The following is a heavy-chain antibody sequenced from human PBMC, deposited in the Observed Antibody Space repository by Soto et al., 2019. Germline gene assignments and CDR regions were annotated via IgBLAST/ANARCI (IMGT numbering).Heavy chain of an antibody. CDR3: AKCQDYQLQHYYYYYYMDV. J-gene: IGHJ6*03. D-gene: IGHD2-2*01. CDR2: ISGSGGST. V-gene: IGHV3-23*01. Sequence: EVQLLESGGRLVQPGGSLRLSCAASGYTFSSYGMSWVRQAPGKGLEWVSAISGSGGSTYYAASVKGRFTISRDNSKNTLYLQRNSLRAEDTAVYYCAKCQDYQLQHYYYYYYMDVWGKGTTVTVSS. CDR1: GYTFSSYG.